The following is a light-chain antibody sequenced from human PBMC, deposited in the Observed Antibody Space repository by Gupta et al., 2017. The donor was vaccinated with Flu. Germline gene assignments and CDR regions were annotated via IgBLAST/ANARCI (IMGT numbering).Light chain of an antibody. V-gene: IGLV8-61*01. CDR1: SGSVATSHY. CDR3: ARDGTYGTWV. J-gene: IGLJ3*02. Sequence: QTAVTQAPSLSVSPGGTVTLTCGLSSGSVATSHYSGWYQQAPGQAQRTVLYSKSRRSGGVPDRFSGSIGGNTAALTITGAQEDEEADYYCARDGTYGTWVFGGGTRLTVL. CDR2: SKS.